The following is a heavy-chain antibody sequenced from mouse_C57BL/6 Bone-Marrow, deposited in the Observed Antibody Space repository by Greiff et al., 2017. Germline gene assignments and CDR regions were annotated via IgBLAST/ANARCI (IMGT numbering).Heavy chain of an antibody. CDR2: IDPENGDT. CDR1: GFNIKDDY. D-gene: IGHD2-3*01. Sequence: VPLKQSGAELVRPGASVTLSCTASGFNIKDDYMHWVKQRPEQGLEWIGWIDPENGDTEYASKFQGKATITADTSSNTAYLQLSSLTSEDTAVYYCTTGVSTPAWFAYWGQGTLVTVSA. J-gene: IGHJ3*01. CDR3: TTGVSTPAWFAY. V-gene: IGHV14-4*01.